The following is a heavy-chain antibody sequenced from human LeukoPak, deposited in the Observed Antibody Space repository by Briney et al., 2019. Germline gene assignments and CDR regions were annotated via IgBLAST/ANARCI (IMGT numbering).Heavy chain of an antibody. CDR1: GGSISSYY. D-gene: IGHD3-3*01. CDR3: ARGRAYDFWSGYSYYYYGMDV. V-gene: IGHV4-59*01. J-gene: IGHJ6*02. Sequence: SETLSLTCTVSGGSISSYYWSWIRQPPGKGLKWIGYIYYSGSTNYNPSLKSRVTIPVDTSKNQFSLKLSSVTAADTAVYYCARGRAYDFWSGYSYYYYGMDVWGQGTTVTVSS. CDR2: IYYSGST.